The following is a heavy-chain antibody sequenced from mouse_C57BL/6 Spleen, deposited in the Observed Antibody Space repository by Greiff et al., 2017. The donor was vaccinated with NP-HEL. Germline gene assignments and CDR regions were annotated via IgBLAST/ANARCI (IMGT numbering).Heavy chain of an antibody. CDR2: FYTGSGSI. CDR1: GYTFTEYT. J-gene: IGHJ3*01. CDR3: ARHETLDGYYAWFAY. Sequence: VQLQQSGAELVKPGASVKLSCKASGYTFTEYTIHWVKQRSGQGLEWIGWFYTGSGSIKYNEKLKDKATLTSDKSSCIRYMELSRLTSEDSAVYFCARHETLDGYYAWFAYWGQGTLVTVSA. V-gene: IGHV1-62-2*01. D-gene: IGHD2-3*01.